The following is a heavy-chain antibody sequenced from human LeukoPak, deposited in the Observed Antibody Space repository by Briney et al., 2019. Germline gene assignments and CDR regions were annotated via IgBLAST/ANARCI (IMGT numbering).Heavy chain of an antibody. Sequence: GASVKVSCKASGYTFTSYYMHWVRQAPGQGLEWMGIINPSDDSTICAQKFQGRVTVTRDTSTSTVYMELSSPRSEDTAVYFCARAWRYTDWFDPWGQGTLVTVSS. CDR2: INPSDDST. D-gene: IGHD1-14*01. V-gene: IGHV1-46*01. J-gene: IGHJ5*02. CDR3: ARAWRYTDWFDP. CDR1: GYTFTSYY.